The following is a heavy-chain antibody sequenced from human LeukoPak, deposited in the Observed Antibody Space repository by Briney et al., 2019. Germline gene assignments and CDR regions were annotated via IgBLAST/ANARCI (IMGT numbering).Heavy chain of an antibody. D-gene: IGHD3-10*01. CDR1: GFTFSSYA. J-gene: IGHJ4*02. CDR2: ISYDGSNK. Sequence: GGSLRLSCAASGFTFSSYAMHWVRQAPGKGLEWVAVISYDGSNKYYADSVKGRFTISRDNSKNTLYLQMNSLRAEDTAVYYCARGSLYGSGSHDYWGQGTLVTVSS. CDR3: ARGSLYGSGSHDY. V-gene: IGHV3-30*04.